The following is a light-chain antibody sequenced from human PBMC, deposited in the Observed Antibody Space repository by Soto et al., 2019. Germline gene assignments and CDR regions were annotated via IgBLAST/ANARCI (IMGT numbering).Light chain of an antibody. J-gene: IGLJ1*01. CDR2: EVS. Sequence: QFVLTQPASVSESPGQSITISCTGDSSDVGGYSFVSWYQHHPGKAPKLIIYEVSERPSGVSNRFSGSKSGNTASLTISGLQGEDEADYYCISYTSDNTYVFGTGTKVTVL. CDR3: ISYTSDNTYV. V-gene: IGLV2-14*01. CDR1: SSDVGGYSF.